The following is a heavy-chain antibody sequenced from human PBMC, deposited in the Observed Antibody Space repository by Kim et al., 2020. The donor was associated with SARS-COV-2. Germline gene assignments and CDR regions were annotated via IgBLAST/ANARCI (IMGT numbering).Heavy chain of an antibody. Sequence: SETLSLTCIVSGGSVSSGSYYWSWIRQPPGKGLEWIGYIYYSGSTNYNPSLKSRVTISVDTSKNQFSLKLSSVTAADTAVYYCARDYYDSSDPGPVYYFDYWGQGTLVTVSS. J-gene: IGHJ4*02. CDR2: IYYSGST. CDR1: GGSVSSGSYY. V-gene: IGHV4-61*01. D-gene: IGHD3-22*01. CDR3: ARDYYDSSDPGPVYYFDY.